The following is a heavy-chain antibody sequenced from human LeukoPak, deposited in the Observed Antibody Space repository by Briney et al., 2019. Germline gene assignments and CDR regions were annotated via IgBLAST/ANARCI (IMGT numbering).Heavy chain of an antibody. CDR2: IIPIFGTA. D-gene: IGHD6-6*01. CDR1: GGTFSSYA. Sequence: GSSVKVSCKAPGGTFSSYAISWVRQAPGQGLEWMGRIIPIFGTANYAQKFQGRVTITTDESTSTAYMELSSLRAEDTAVYYCARESLDSSSPDYWGQGTLVTVSS. V-gene: IGHV1-69*05. J-gene: IGHJ4*02. CDR3: ARESLDSSSPDY.